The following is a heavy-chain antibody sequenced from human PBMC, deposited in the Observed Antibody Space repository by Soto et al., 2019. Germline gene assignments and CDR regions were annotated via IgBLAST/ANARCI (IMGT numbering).Heavy chain of an antibody. D-gene: IGHD2-8*01. CDR3: AKNPYRYCSNGVCYYFDY. J-gene: IGHJ4*02. V-gene: IGHV3-23*01. CDR2: INGSAAGT. CDR1: GFTFGSYA. Sequence: GGSLRLSCAASGFTFGSYAMSWVRQAPGKGLEWVSSINGSAAGTYYADSVKGRFTISRDNSKNPVYLQINSLRAEDTALYYCAKNPYRYCSNGVCYYFDYWGQGTLVTVSS.